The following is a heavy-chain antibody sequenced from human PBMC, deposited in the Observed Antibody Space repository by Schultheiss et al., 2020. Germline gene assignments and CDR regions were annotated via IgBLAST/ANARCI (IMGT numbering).Heavy chain of an antibody. J-gene: IGHJ6*03. CDR1: GGSFSGYF. CDR3: ASEWYYYMDV. CDR2: IYYSGST. Sequence: SETLSLTCAVYGGSFSGYFWSWIRQPPGKGLEWIGSIYYSGSTYYNPSLKSRVTISVDKSKNQFSLKLSSVTAADTAVYYCASEWYYYMDVWGKGTTVTVSS. V-gene: IGHV4-34*01. D-gene: IGHD3-3*01.